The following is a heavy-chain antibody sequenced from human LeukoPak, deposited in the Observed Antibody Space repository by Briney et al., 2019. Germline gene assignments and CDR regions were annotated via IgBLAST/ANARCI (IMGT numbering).Heavy chain of an antibody. CDR3: ARAQLSCTGGSCYPNWFDP. CDR1: GGSISSYY. V-gene: IGHV4-59*01. CDR2: IYYSYSGST. Sequence: SETLSLTCTVSGGSISSYYWSWIREPPGKGLEWIGYIYYSYSGSTNYNPSLKSRVTISVDTSKNQFSLKLTSVTAADTAVYYCARAQLSCTGGSCYPNWFDPWRQGTLVTVSS. D-gene: IGHD2-15*01. J-gene: IGHJ5*02.